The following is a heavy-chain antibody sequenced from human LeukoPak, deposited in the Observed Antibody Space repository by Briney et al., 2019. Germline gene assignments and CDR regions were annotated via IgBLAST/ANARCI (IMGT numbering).Heavy chain of an antibody. CDR1: GYSISSGYY. Sequence: SETLSLTCTVSGYSISSGYYWGWIRQPPGKGLEWIGSIYHSGSTYYNPSLKSRVTISVDTSKSQFSLKLSSVTAADTAVYYCAREHSSSGGVDYWGQGTLVTVSS. V-gene: IGHV4-38-2*02. D-gene: IGHD6-6*01. J-gene: IGHJ4*02. CDR2: IYHSGST. CDR3: AREHSSSGGVDY.